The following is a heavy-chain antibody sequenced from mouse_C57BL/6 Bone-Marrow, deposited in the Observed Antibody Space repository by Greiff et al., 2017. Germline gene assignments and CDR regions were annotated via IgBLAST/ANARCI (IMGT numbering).Heavy chain of an antibody. Sequence: EVKLQESGGGLVQPKGSLKLSCAASGFTFNTYAMHWVRQAPGKGLEWVARIRSKSSNYATYYADSVKDRFPISSDDSQSMLYLQMNNLKTEDTAMYYCVRNYYGSSYGYFDVWGTGTTVTVSS. CDR3: VRNYYGSSYGYFDV. D-gene: IGHD1-1*01. CDR2: IRSKSSNYAT. CDR1: GFTFNTYA. J-gene: IGHJ1*03. V-gene: IGHV10-3*01.